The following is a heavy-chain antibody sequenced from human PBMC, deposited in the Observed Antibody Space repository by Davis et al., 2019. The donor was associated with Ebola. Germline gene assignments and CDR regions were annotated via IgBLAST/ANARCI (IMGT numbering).Heavy chain of an antibody. V-gene: IGHV3-23*01. D-gene: IGHD3-22*01. J-gene: IGHJ1*01. CDR3: AKDMIDEGLSSPHPDFQH. Sequence: GESLKISCAASGFTFYNYAMSWVRQAPGKGLEWVSAITSSGGSTYYAASVRGRFSVSRDNSKNTLYLQINSLRAEDTAVYYCAKDMIDEGLSSPHPDFQHWGQGTLVTVSS. CDR1: GFTFYNYA. CDR2: ITSSGGST.